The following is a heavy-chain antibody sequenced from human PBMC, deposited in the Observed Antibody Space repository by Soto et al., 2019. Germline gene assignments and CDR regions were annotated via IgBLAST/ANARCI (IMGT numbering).Heavy chain of an antibody. Sequence: SETLSLTCTVSGGSISSYYWSWIRQPPGKGLEWIGYIYYSGSTNYNPSLKSRVTISVDTSKNQFSLKLSSVTAADTAVYYCARDVLWFGEPGYWFDPWGQGTLVTVSS. CDR3: ARDVLWFGEPGYWFDP. D-gene: IGHD3-10*01. J-gene: IGHJ5*02. CDR2: IYYSGST. V-gene: IGHV4-59*01. CDR1: GGSISSYY.